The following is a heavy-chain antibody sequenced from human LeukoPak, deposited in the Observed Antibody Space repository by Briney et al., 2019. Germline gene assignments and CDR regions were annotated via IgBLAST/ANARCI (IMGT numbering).Heavy chain of an antibody. Sequence: GGSLRLSCAASGFTFSSYEMNWVRQAPGKGLEWVSGISPSGGITYYTDSVKGRFTISRDNSKNTLYLQMNSLRAEDTAVYYCAPRSDYGDHPFDYWGQGTLVTVSS. CDR1: GFTFSSYE. J-gene: IGHJ4*02. CDR3: APRSDYGDHPFDY. V-gene: IGHV3-23*01. D-gene: IGHD4-17*01. CDR2: ISPSGGIT.